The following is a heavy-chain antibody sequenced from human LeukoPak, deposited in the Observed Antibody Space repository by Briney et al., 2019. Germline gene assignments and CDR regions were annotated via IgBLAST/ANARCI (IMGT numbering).Heavy chain of an antibody. V-gene: IGHV3-66*01. D-gene: IGHD6-19*01. Sequence: PGGSLRLSCAASGFTVSNYYMSWVRQAPGKGLEWVSVIYSGGEPYYADSVKGRFTISRDNSKNTLYLQMNNLRAEDTAVYYCATSPVTGMIYFDYWGQGTLVTVSS. CDR2: IYSGGEP. CDR1: GFTVSNYY. J-gene: IGHJ4*02. CDR3: ATSPVTGMIYFDY.